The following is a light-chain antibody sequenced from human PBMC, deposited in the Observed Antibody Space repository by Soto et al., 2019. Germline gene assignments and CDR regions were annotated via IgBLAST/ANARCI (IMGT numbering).Light chain of an antibody. CDR1: HAISNY. Sequence: DIQMTQSPSSLPASVGDRVTITCRASHAISNYLAWFQQKPGKVPKLLIYTASTLQSGVPSRFSGSGSGTDFTLTISSLQPEDVATYYCQKYNSAPRTFGQGTKVEIK. CDR2: TAS. CDR3: QKYNSAPRT. J-gene: IGKJ1*01. V-gene: IGKV1-27*01.